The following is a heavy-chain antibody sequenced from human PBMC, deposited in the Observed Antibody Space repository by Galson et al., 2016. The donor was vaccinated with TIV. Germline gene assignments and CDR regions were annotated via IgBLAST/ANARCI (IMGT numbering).Heavy chain of an antibody. D-gene: IGHD4-17*01. CDR1: GGSINSGGYY. V-gene: IGHV4-31*03. CDR2: IYYSGTT. Sequence: TLSLTCTVSGGSINSGGYYWSWLRQHPGKGLEWIGFIYYSGTTQYNPPLKSRVTISVDTSKTQFSLNLSSVTAADTAGYYCARDKNDYGVDAFDIWGQGTMVIVSS. J-gene: IGHJ3*02. CDR3: ARDKNDYGVDAFDI.